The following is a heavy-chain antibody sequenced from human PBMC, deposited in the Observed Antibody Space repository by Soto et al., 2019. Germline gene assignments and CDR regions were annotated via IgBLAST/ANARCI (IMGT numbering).Heavy chain of an antibody. CDR1: GFTFSDSY. J-gene: IGHJ4*02. Sequence: GGSLSLSCAASGFTFSDSYRSWIRQAPGKGLGWVSYISSSDSIIYYSDSVKGRFIISRANAKNSLYLQMNSLRAEDTAVYYCARDLGYYDSSGYFDYWGQGTLVTVSS. V-gene: IGHV3-11*01. D-gene: IGHD3-22*01. CDR3: ARDLGYYDSSGYFDY. CDR2: ISSSDSII.